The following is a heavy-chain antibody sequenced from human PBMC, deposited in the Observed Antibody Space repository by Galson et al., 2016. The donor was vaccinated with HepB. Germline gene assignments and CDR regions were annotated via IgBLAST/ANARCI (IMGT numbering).Heavy chain of an antibody. V-gene: IGHV3-23*01. CDR1: GFTFDAYA. Sequence: SLRLSCAASGFTFDAYAMTWVRQAPGKGLEWVSAVSPSGDSKYYIESVRGRFTISRDNARKTVSIKMTGLRDEDTANYFCAREVGPFDAFDVWGQGTMVTVAS. CDR3: AREVGPFDAFDV. CDR2: VSPSGDSK. J-gene: IGHJ3*01. D-gene: IGHD1-26*01.